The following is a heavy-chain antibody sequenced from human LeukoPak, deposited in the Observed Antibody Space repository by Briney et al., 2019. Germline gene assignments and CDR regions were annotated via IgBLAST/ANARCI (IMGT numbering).Heavy chain of an antibody. Sequence: GASVKVSCKVSGYTLTELSMHWVRQAPGKGLEWMGGFDPEDGETIYAQKFQGRVTMTEDTSTDTAYMELSSLRSEDTAVYYCARTTPTMVRGVIITYYYYYYMDVWGKGTTVTVSS. CDR3: ARTTPTMVRGVIITYYYYYYMDV. CDR2: FDPEDGET. CDR1: GYTLTELS. J-gene: IGHJ6*03. D-gene: IGHD3-10*01. V-gene: IGHV1-24*01.